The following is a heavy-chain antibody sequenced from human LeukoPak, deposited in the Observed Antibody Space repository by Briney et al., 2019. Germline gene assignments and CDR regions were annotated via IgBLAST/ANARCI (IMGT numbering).Heavy chain of an antibody. CDR2: ISGSGGST. Sequence: GGSLRLSCAASGFTFSSYAMSWVRQAPGKGLEGVSAISGSGGSTYYADSVKGRFTISRDNSKNTLYLQMNSLRAEDTAVYYCATLEWLFLNAFDISGQGTMVTVSS. V-gene: IGHV3-23*01. D-gene: IGHD3-3*01. J-gene: IGHJ3*02. CDR3: ATLEWLFLNAFDI. CDR1: GFTFSSYA.